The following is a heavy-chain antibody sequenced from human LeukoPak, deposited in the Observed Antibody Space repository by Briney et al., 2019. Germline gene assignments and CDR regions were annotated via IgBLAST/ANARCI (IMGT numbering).Heavy chain of an antibody. J-gene: IGHJ4*02. V-gene: IGHV1-69*05. CDR3: ARGEELLRDGYFDY. Sequence: GASVKVSCKASGGTFSSYAISWVRQAPGQGLEGMGGIIPIFGTANYAQKCQGRVTITTDESTSTAYMELSSLRSEDTAVYYCARGEELLRDGYFDYWGQGTLVTVSS. CDR1: GGTFSSYA. CDR2: IIPIFGTA. D-gene: IGHD1-26*01.